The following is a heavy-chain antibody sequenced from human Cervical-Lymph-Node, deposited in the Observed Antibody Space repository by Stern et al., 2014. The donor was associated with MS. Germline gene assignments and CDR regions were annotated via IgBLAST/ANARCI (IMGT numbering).Heavy chain of an antibody. CDR3: ARDLGNSGGNSFDY. Sequence: QVQLQESGPGLVKPSETLSLTCTVSGGSISSYYWSWIRQPPGKGLEWIGYIYYSGSTNYNPSLKSRVTISVDTSKNQFSLKLSSVTAADTAVYYCARDLGNSGGNSFDYWGQGTLVTVSS. CDR2: IYYSGST. J-gene: IGHJ4*02. D-gene: IGHD4-23*01. V-gene: IGHV4-59*01. CDR1: GGSISSYY.